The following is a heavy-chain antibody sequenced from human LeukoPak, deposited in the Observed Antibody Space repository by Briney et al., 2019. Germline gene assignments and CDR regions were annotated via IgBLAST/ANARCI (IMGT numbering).Heavy chain of an antibody. Sequence: SQTQSLTCTVSGGSISSGGYYWGWIRQPPGKGLEWIGSIYYSGSTYYNPSLKSRVTISVDTSKNQFSLKLSSVTAADTAVYYCASFGELSGYYFDYWGQGTLVTVSS. D-gene: IGHD3-10*01. J-gene: IGHJ4*02. CDR2: IYYSGST. V-gene: IGHV4-39*07. CDR3: ASFGELSGYYFDY. CDR1: GGSISSGGYY.